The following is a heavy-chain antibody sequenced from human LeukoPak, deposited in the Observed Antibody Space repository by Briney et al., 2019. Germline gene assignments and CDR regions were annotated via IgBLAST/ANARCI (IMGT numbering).Heavy chain of an antibody. Sequence: GRSLRLSCAASGFTFSSYGMHWVRQAPGKGLEWVAIISHDGSNKYYADSVKGRFTISRDNSKNTLYLQMNSLRAEDTAVYYCAKGVEVRATWYFDYWGQGTQVTVSS. CDR1: GFTFSSYG. J-gene: IGHJ4*02. CDR3: AKGVEVRATWYFDY. V-gene: IGHV3-30*18. CDR2: ISHDGSNK. D-gene: IGHD1-26*01.